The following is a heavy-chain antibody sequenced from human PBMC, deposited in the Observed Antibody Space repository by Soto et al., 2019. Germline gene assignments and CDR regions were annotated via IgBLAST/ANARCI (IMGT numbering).Heavy chain of an antibody. CDR1: GFTFSSYG. V-gene: IGHV3-33*01. J-gene: IGHJ4*02. D-gene: IGHD5-12*01. CDR2: IWYDGSNK. CDR3: AREIPRRDGYNYDY. Sequence: GGSLRLSCAASGFTFSSYGMHWVRQAPGKGLEWVAVIWYDGSNKYYADSVKGRFTISRDNSKNTLYLQMNSLRAEDTAVYYCAREIPRRDGYNYDYWGQGTLVTVSS.